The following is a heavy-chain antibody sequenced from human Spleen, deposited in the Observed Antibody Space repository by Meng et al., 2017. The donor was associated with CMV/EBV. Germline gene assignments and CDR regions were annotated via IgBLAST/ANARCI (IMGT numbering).Heavy chain of an antibody. CDR3: VISRPRMDDAFDL. D-gene: IGHD2-15*01. V-gene: IGHV3-23*01. Sequence: GGSLRLSCAASGYTFSRYDISWVRQVPGKGLEWVSSTSARGDKTYHADSVKGRLTISRDNSKNILYLQMSSLRAEDTAIYYCVISRPRMDDAFDLWGQGTVVTVSS. CDR2: TSARGDKT. J-gene: IGHJ3*01. CDR1: GYTFSRYD.